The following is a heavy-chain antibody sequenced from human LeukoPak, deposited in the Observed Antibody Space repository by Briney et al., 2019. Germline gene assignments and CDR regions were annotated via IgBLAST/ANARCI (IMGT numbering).Heavy chain of an antibody. D-gene: IGHD3-10*01. CDR3: ARGGEFFDAFDI. Sequence: GGSLRLSCAASGFTFDDYGMSWVRQAPGKGLEWVSYISSSWNTVYYADSVKGRFTITRDNPKKSLHLQMNSLRAEDTAVYYCARGGEFFDAFDIWGQGTMVTVSS. CDR1: GFTFDDYG. J-gene: IGHJ3*02. CDR2: ISSSWNTV. V-gene: IGHV3-48*04.